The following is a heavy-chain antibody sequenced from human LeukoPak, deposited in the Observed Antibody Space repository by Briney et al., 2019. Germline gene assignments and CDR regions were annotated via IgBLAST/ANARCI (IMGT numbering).Heavy chain of an antibody. CDR3: AKDEVIPSYYYIDV. J-gene: IGHJ6*03. V-gene: IGHV3-23*01. Sequence: GGSLRLSCAASGFTFSSYALSWVRQAPGQGLERVSPISGSGGNTYYADSVKGRFSISRDSAKNTLYLQMNSLRGEDTAVYYCAKDEVIPSYYYIDVWGKGTTVTVSS. CDR1: GFTFSSYA. D-gene: IGHD2-2*01. CDR2: ISGSGGNT.